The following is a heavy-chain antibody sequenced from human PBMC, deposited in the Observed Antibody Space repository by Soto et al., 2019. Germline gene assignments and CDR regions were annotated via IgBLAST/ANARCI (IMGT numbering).Heavy chain of an antibody. CDR1: GGSISSYY. Sequence: QVQLQESGPGLVKPSETLSLTCTVSGGSISSYYWSWIRQPPGKGLEWIGYIYYSGSTNYNPSLKIXXSXSXXTSKNQFSLKLSSVTAADTAGYYSARLWFGGPGDYWGQGTLVTVSS. V-gene: IGHV4-59*08. CDR3: ARLWFGGPGDY. J-gene: IGHJ4*02. D-gene: IGHD3-10*01. CDR2: IYYSGST.